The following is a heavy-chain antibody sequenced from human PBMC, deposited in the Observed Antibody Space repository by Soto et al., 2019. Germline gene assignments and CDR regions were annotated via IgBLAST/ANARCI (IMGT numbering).Heavy chain of an antibody. Sequence: QVQLVESGGGVVQPGRSLRLSCAASGFTFSSYAMHWVRQAPGKGLEWVAVISYDGSNKYYADSVKGRFTISRDNSNNTLYLQMNSLRAEDTAVYYCARDPSSGGSYYRYYYYGMDVWGQGTTVTVSS. CDR2: ISYDGSNK. V-gene: IGHV3-30-3*01. CDR1: GFTFSSYA. CDR3: ARDPSSGGSYYRYYYYGMDV. D-gene: IGHD1-26*01. J-gene: IGHJ6*02.